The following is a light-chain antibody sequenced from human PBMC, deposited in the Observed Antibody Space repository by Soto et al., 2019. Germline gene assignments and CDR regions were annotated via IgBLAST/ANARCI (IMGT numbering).Light chain of an antibody. CDR2: DAS. CDR1: QFITNF. Sequence: ETVLTQSPATLSLSPGERATLSCRASQFITNFLAWYQQKPGQAPRLLIFDASNRATGIPARFSGSGSGTDFTLTISRLEPEDFAVYYCQQRSDWPWTFGQGTKV. J-gene: IGKJ1*01. V-gene: IGKV3-11*01. CDR3: QQRSDWPWT.